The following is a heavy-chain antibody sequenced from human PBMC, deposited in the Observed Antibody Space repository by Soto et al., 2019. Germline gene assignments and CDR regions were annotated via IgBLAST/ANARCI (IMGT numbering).Heavy chain of an antibody. Sequence: PSHTLSLTCAISGYSVSTNSAAWNWVRQSPSRGLEWLGRTYYTSKWFNDYAVSVKGRITINPDTSKNQFSLQLNSVTPEDTAVYYCAGGYGMNVWGQGTTVTVSS. J-gene: IGHJ6*02. CDR2: TYYTSKWFN. CDR3: AGGYGMNV. CDR1: GYSVSTNSAA. V-gene: IGHV6-1*01.